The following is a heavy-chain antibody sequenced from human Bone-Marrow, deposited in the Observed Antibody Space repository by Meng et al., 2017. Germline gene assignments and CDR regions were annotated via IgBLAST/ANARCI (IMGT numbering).Heavy chain of an antibody. CDR2: INHSGST. CDR3: ARAKRIYSGYGWWFDP. D-gene: IGHD5-12*01. J-gene: IGHJ5*02. V-gene: IGHV4-34*01. Sequence: GQRKQWGAGLLKPSETLSPTCAVYGGSFSGYYWSWIRQPPGKGLEWIGEINHSGSTNYNPSLKSRVTISVDTSKNQFSLKLSSVTAADTAVYYCARAKRIYSGYGWWFDPWGQGTLVTVSS. CDR1: GGSFSGYY.